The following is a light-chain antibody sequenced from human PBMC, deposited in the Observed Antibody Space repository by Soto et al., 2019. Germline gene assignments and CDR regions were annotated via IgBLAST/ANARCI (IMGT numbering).Light chain of an antibody. V-gene: IGLV2-14*01. CDR1: SSDIGGHNY. Sequence: QSALTQPASVSGSPGQSIIISCTGTSSDIGGHNYVSWYQQHPGKAPKLMIYNVNNRPSGVSNQFSGSKSGNTASLTISGLQVEDEADYYCQSYTSSDTLVFGGGTKLTVL. J-gene: IGLJ2*01. CDR3: QSYTSSDTLV. CDR2: NVN.